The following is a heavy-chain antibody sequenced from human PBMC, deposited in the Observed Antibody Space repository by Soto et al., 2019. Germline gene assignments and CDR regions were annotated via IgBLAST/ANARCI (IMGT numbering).Heavy chain of an antibody. J-gene: IGHJ4*02. CDR2: IYYSGST. CDR1: GGSITTGEYY. D-gene: IGHD3-16*01. CDR3: AGSVSTEKVTFAY. V-gene: IGHV4-30-4*01. Sequence: SETLCLTCTASGGSITTGEYYWSWLRQPPGKGLEWLGYIYYSGSTYYNPSPKRRVTISVDTSKNQFSLKLSSVTAADTAVYYGAGSVSTEKVTFAYWGQGTLVSVSS.